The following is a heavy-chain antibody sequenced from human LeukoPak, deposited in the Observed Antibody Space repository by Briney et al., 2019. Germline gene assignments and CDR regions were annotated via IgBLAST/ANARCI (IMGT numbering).Heavy chain of an antibody. J-gene: IGHJ4*02. CDR2: ISAYNGNT. CDR1: GYTFTNYG. D-gene: IGHD6-13*01. V-gene: IGHV1-18*01. Sequence: ASVKVSCKASGYTFTNYGISWVRQAPGQGLEWMGWISAYNGNTNYAQKLQGRVTTTTDTSTSTAYMELRSLRSDDTAVYYCARGVGIAAAAGFDYWGQGTLVTVSS. CDR3: ARGVGIAAAAGFDY.